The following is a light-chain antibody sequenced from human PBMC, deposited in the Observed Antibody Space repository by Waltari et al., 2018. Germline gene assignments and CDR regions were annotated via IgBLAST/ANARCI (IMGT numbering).Light chain of an antibody. CDR3: SSFTSSGTWV. CDR2: GVS. J-gene: IGLJ3*02. Sequence: QSALTQPASVSGSPRQSITISCTGTNSDIGGYSYVSWYQHHSGKAPKLMIFGVSDRPSGVSNRFSGSKSGNTASLTISGLQAEDEADYYCSSFTSSGTWVFGGGTRVTVL. V-gene: IGLV2-14*03. CDR1: NSDIGGYSY.